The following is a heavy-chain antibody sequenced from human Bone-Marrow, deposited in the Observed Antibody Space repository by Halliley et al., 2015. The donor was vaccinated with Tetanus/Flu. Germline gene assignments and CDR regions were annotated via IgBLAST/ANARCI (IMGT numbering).Heavy chain of an antibody. D-gene: IGHD2-2*01. V-gene: IGHV3-9*01. Sequence: SLRLSCAASGFTFDDYAMYWVRQAPGKGLEWVSGISWNSGKIDYADSVKGRFTISRDSAKKSLYLQMSGLRSEDSAFYYCARVGEYCTGTTCYGLGIDFWGQGTLVAVSS. CDR1: GFTFDDYA. J-gene: IGHJ4*02. CDR3: ARVGEYCTGTTCYGLGIDF. CDR2: ISWNSGKI.